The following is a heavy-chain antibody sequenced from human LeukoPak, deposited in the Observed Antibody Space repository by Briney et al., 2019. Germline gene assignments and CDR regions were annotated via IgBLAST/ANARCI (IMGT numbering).Heavy chain of an antibody. CDR3: ARVPGDDYYFDY. J-gene: IGHJ4*02. CDR1: GYTFTKYG. Sequence: ASVKVSCKASGYTFTKYGVSWVRQAPGQGLEWMGWIGTHTGNRNYVKKFQGRVTLTTETSTSTAYMELSRLRSDDTAVYYCARVPGDDYYFDYWGQGTLVTVSS. V-gene: IGHV1-18*01. CDR2: IGTHTGNR. D-gene: IGHD7-27*01.